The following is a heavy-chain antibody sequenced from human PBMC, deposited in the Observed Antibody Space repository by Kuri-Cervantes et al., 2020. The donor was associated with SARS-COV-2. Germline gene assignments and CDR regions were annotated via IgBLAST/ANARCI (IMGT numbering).Heavy chain of an antibody. V-gene: IGHV1-45*01. Sequence: SVKVSCKASGDTFTYRFVHWVRQAPGQAPEWMGWITPFNGNTKYAQRFQDRVTITRDRSKSTAYMELNSLRSEYTAIYYCARSGPGAISKEDDAFDVWGQGTKVTVSS. CDR3: ARSGPGAISKEDDAFDV. J-gene: IGHJ3*01. CDR1: GDTFTYRF. CDR2: ITPFNGNT. D-gene: IGHD2-21*01.